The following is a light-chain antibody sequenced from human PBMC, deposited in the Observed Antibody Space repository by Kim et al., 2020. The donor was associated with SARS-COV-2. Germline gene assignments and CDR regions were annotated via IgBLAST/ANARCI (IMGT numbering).Light chain of an antibody. CDR3: NSYAGGNSYV. CDR2: DVA. Sequence: GQSVTLSCTGTSSDVGGYNYVSWYQQHPGKAPKLMIYDVAKRPSGVPDRFSGSKSGNTASLTVSGLQAEDEADYYCNSYAGGNSYVFGGGTKLTVL. CDR1: SSDVGGYNY. V-gene: IGLV2-8*01. J-gene: IGLJ3*02.